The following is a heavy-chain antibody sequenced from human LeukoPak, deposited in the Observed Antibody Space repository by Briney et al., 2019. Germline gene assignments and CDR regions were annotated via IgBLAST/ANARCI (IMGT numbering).Heavy chain of an antibody. J-gene: IGHJ3*02. CDR2: MNPNSGNT. Sequence: ASVKVSCKASGGTFSSYAISWVRQAPGQGLEWMGWMNPNSGNTGYAQKFQGRVTMTRNTSISTAYMELSSLRSEDTAVYYCARTPGYSSSLRNAFDIWGQGTMVSVSS. V-gene: IGHV1-8*02. D-gene: IGHD6-13*01. CDR1: GGTFSSYA. CDR3: ARTPGYSSSLRNAFDI.